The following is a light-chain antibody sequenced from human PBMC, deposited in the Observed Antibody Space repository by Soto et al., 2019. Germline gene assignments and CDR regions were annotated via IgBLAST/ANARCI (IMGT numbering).Light chain of an antibody. V-gene: IGKV1-5*01. CDR2: DAS. CDR3: QQYNSFWT. CDR1: QSISSW. J-gene: IGKJ1*01. Sequence: DIQMTQSPSTLSASVGDRVTITCWASQSISSWLAWYQQKPGKAPRLLIYDASYLERGVPSRFSGSGSGTEFTLTISDLQPDDLATYYCQQYNSFWTFGQGTKVEI.